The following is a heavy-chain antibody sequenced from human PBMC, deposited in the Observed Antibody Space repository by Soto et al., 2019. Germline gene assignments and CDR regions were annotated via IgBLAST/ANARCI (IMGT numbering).Heavy chain of an antibody. Sequence: GASVKVSCKASGYTFTGYYMHWVRQAPGQGLEWMGWINPNSGGTNYAQKFQGRVTMTRDTSISTAYMELSRLRSDDTAVYYCARVFQYYDSSGLNWFDPWGQGTLVTVPS. CDR2: INPNSGGT. V-gene: IGHV1-2*02. J-gene: IGHJ5*02. D-gene: IGHD3-22*01. CDR1: GYTFTGYY. CDR3: ARVFQYYDSSGLNWFDP.